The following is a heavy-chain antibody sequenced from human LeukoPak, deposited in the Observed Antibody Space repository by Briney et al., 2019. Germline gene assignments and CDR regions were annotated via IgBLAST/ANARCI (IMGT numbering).Heavy chain of an antibody. J-gene: IGHJ4*02. CDR1: GFTFGRHA. V-gene: IGHV3-23*01. CDR3: AKEGGYCSSSSCSDYFDY. D-gene: IGHD2-15*01. Sequence: GGSLRLSCTASGFTFGRHAMSWVRQAPGKGLEWVSTISGAGGRTYYADSVKGRFTISRDNSKDTLYLQVNSLRAEDTDVYFCAKEGGYCSSSSCSDYFDYWGQGTLVTVSP. CDR2: ISGAGGRT.